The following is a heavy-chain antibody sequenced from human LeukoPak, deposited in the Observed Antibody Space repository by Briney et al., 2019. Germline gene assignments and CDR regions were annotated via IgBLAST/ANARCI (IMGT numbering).Heavy chain of an antibody. J-gene: IGHJ4*02. CDR1: GFTFSSYW. CDR2: IKQDGSEK. CDR3: AGALYDYVWGSYHH. D-gene: IGHD3-16*02. V-gene: IGHV3-7*03. Sequence: GGSLRLSCAASGFTFSSYWMSWVRQAPGKGLEWVANIKQDGSEKYYVDSVKGRFTISRDNAKSSLYLQMNSLRAEDTAVYYCAGALYDYVWGSYHHWGQGTLVTVSS.